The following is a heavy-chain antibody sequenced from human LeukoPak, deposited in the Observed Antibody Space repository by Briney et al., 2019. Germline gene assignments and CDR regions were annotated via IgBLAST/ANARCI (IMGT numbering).Heavy chain of an antibody. V-gene: IGHV4-34*01. CDR3: ARHGTASP. J-gene: IGHJ5*02. D-gene: IGHD5-18*01. CDR1: GGSFSGYY. Sequence: SETLSLTCAVYGGSFSGYYWSWIRQPPGKGLEWIGEINHSGSTNYNPSLKSRVTISVDTSKNQFSLKLSSVTAADTAVYYCARHGTASPWGQGTLVTVSS. CDR2: INHSGST.